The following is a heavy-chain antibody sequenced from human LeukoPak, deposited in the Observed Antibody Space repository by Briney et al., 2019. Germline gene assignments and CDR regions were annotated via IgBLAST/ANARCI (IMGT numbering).Heavy chain of an antibody. D-gene: IGHD1-14*01. Sequence: PGGSLRLSCAGSGFTFSNAWLSWVRQAPGKGLQSLGRIKSKTYGETTDYGAPVSGTCTISSDDSKNTLYLQMNSLITEDTAVYCCTTDAPTSSGTGFFDHWGQGTLVTVSP. J-gene: IGHJ4*02. CDR2: IKSKTYGETT. V-gene: IGHV3-15*01. CDR1: GFTFSNAW. CDR3: TTDAPTSSGTGFFDH.